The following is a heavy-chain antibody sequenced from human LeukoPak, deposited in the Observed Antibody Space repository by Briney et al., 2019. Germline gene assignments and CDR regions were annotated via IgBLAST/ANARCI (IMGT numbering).Heavy chain of an antibody. CDR2: INPNSGDT. CDR1: GYSFTGYY. J-gene: IGHJ4*02. D-gene: IGHD6-6*01. Sequence: ASVKVSCKASGYSFTGYYIHWVRQAPGQGLECMAWINPNSGDTKSAQKFQGRVTLTRDTSISTAYMELSSLRSDDTAIYYRTRRSEQLAHDYWGQGTLVTVSS. CDR3: TRRSEQLAHDY. V-gene: IGHV1-2*02.